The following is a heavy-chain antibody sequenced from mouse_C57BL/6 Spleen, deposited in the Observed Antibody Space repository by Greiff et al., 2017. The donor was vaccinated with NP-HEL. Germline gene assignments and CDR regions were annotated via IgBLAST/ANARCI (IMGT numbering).Heavy chain of an antibody. CDR3: ARNYGSSYRYFDV. V-gene: IGHV5-16*01. Sequence: EVKVVESEGGLVQPGSSMKLSCTASGFTFSDYYMAWVRQVPEKGLEWVANINYDGSSTYYLDSLKSRFIISRDNAKNILYLQMSSLKSEDTATYYCARNYGSSYRYFDVWGTGTTVTVSS. CDR2: INYDGSST. J-gene: IGHJ1*03. D-gene: IGHD1-1*01. CDR1: GFTFSDYY.